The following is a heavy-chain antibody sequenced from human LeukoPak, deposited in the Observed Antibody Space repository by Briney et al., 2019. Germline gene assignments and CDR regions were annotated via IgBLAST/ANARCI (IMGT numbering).Heavy chain of an antibody. D-gene: IGHD6-19*01. Sequence: PGGSLRLSCAASGFTFSSYAVYWVRQAPGKGLEWVAVISYDGSDKFYADSVKGRFTISRDSSKNTLYLQMNSLKTEDTAVYYCTSYSSGWSRHFDYWAQGTLVTVSS. V-gene: IGHV3-30*04. CDR2: ISYDGSDK. CDR3: TSYSSGWSRHFDY. CDR1: GFTFSSYA. J-gene: IGHJ4*02.